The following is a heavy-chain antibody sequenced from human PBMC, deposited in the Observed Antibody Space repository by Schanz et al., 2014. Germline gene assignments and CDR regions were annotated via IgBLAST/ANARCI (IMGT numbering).Heavy chain of an antibody. CDR3: ARDSRPNYDFLTAYYSIDY. CDR2: ISASGGST. Sequence: EVQLVESGGYLVQPGGSLRLSCSASGFTFSSYAMHWVRQASGKGLEWVSTISASGGSTYYADSVKGRFTISRDNAKNTLYLQMNSLRAEDTAVYYCARDSRPNYDFLTAYYSIDYWGQGTLVTVSS. CDR1: GFTFSSYA. J-gene: IGHJ4*02. V-gene: IGHV3-23*04. D-gene: IGHD3-9*01.